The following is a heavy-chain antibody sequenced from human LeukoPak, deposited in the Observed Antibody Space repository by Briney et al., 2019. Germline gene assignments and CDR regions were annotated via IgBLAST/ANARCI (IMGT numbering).Heavy chain of an antibody. CDR3: ARRSGRTMISY. CDR1: GFTVSSNY. D-gene: IGHD3-22*01. V-gene: IGHV3-66*04. CDR2: IYSGGST. Sequence: PGGSLRLSCAASGFTVSSNYMSWVRQAPGKGLEWVSVIYSGGSTYYADSVKGRFTISRDNSKNTLYLQMNSLRAEDTAVYYCARRSGRTMISYWGQGTLVTVSS. J-gene: IGHJ4*02.